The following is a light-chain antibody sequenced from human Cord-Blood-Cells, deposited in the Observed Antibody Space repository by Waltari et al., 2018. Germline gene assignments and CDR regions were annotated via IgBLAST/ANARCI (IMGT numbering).Light chain of an antibody. Sequence: QSVLTQPPSVSGAPGQRVTISCTGSSPNIGAGYDVHWYKQLPGTAPKLLIYGNSNRPAGVPDRFSGSKSGTSASLAITGLQAEDEADYYCQSYDSSLSGSNVVFGGGTKLTVL. V-gene: IGLV1-40*01. CDR2: GNS. J-gene: IGLJ2*01. CDR3: QSYDSSLSGSNVV. CDR1: SPNIGAGYD.